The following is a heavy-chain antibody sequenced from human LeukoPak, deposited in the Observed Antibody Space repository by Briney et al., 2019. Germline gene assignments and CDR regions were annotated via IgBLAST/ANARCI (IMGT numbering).Heavy chain of an antibody. V-gene: IGHV3-23*01. Sequence: GGSLRLSCAASAFTFSSYAMTWVRQAPEKGLEWVSGISDSGGSTYYADSVKGRFTISRDNSKNTLYLQMSSLRAEDTAVYYCAKDLGYCSSTSCFFDYWGQGTLVTVSS. CDR3: AKDLGYCSSTSCFFDY. CDR1: AFTFSSYA. D-gene: IGHD2-2*01. J-gene: IGHJ4*02. CDR2: ISDSGGST.